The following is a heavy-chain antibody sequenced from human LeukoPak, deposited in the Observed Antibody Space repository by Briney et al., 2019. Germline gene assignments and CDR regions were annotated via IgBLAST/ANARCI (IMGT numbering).Heavy chain of an antibody. CDR1: GGSFSGYY. V-gene: IGHV4-34*01. CDR2: INHSGST. CDR3: ARGLDYSSTSCLDRYFDY. D-gene: IGHD2-2*01. Sequence: SETLSLTCAVYGGSFSGYYWSWIRQPPGKGPEWIGEINHSGSTNYNPSLKSRVTISVDTSKNQFSLKLSSVTAADTAVYYCARGLDYSSTSCLDRYFDYWGQGTLVTVSS. J-gene: IGHJ4*02.